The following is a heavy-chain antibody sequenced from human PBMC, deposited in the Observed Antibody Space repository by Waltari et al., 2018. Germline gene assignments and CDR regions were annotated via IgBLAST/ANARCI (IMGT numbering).Heavy chain of an antibody. J-gene: IGHJ4*02. CDR1: GLMFSTYW. CDR2: INFDVREK. CDR3: ATFRWLGY. D-gene: IGHD3-10*01. Sequence: EVQLVESGGGLVQPGGSLRLSCDVSGLMFSTYWMTWVRQGPGKGVEGVANINFDVREKHYVDSVKGRFTISRDNTRNSLFLQMNSLRAEDTAVYYCATFRWLGYWGQGSLVTVSS. V-gene: IGHV3-7*03.